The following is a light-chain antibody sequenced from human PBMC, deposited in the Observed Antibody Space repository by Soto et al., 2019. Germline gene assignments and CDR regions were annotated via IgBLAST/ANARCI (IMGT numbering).Light chain of an antibody. CDR3: QQGDSLPWT. J-gene: IGKJ4*02. V-gene: IGKV1-12*01. CDR1: QGISIW. Sequence: RPSQGISIWLAWYLLKPGQVPKLLIFATSRVHGVPSRFAGSGSETDFTFTINNLQPEDAAIYYCQQGDSLPWTCGGGTKVDIK. CDR2: ATS.